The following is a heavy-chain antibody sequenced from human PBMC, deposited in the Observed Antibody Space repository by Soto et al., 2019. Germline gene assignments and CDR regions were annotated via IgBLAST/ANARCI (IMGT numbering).Heavy chain of an antibody. D-gene: IGHD3-10*01. Sequence: SPSVTCTVSGGSINSGGYYWSWIRQHPGWGLEWIGYIHYSGTTYYNPSLKSRTTISVDMSKNHFSLTLSSVTAADTAVYYCARDLWFGEANPSYYHYGLDVWGQGTTVTVSS. V-gene: IGHV4-31*03. CDR3: ARDLWFGEANPSYYHYGLDV. CDR2: IHYSGTT. J-gene: IGHJ6*02. CDR1: GGSINSGGYY.